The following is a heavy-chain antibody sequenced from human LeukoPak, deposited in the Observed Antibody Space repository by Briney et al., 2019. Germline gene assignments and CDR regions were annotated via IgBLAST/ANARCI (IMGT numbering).Heavy chain of an antibody. D-gene: IGHD3-22*01. V-gene: IGHV4-39*01. CDR3: ARRTFYYDSSGGNWFDP. CDR2: IYDSGST. CDR1: GGSIRSSYYY. Sequence: PSETLSLTCTVSGGSIRSSYYYWGWIRQPPGKGLEWIGSIYDSGSTYYNPSLKSRVTISVDTSKSQFSLSLTSVTAADTAVYYCARRTFYYDSSGGNWFDPWGQGTLVTVSS. J-gene: IGHJ5*02.